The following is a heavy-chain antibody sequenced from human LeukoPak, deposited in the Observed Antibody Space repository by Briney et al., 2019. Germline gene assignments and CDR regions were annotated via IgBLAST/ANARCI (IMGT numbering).Heavy chain of an antibody. CDR1: GGSISSYY. J-gene: IGHJ3*02. V-gene: IGHV4-59*08. CDR2: IYHSGST. D-gene: IGHD3-3*01. CDR3: ASRRITIFGVVTSDAFDI. Sequence: PSETLSLTCTVSGGSISSYYWSWIRQPPGKGLEWIGSIYHSGSTYYNPSLKSRVTISVDTSKNQFSLKLSSVTAADTAVYYCASRRITIFGVVTSDAFDIWGQGTMVTVSS.